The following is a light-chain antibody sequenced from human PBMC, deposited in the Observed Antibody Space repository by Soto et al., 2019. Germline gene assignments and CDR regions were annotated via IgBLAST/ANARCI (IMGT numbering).Light chain of an antibody. CDR1: SSDVGGYNY. CDR2: DVS. Sequence: QSALTQPASVSGSPGPSITISCTGTSSDVGGYNYVSWYQQHPGKAPKLMIYDVSNRPSGVSNRFSGSKSGNTASVTISGLQAEDEAHYYCSSYTSGSTAVFGGGTQLTVL. CDR3: SSYTSGSTAV. V-gene: IGLV2-14*01. J-gene: IGLJ7*01.